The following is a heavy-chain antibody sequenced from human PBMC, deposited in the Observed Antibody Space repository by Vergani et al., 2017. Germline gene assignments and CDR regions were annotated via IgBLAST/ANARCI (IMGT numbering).Heavy chain of an antibody. V-gene: IGHV1-18*01. CDR1: GYTFTSYG. D-gene: IGHD3-3*01. J-gene: IGHJ6*02. CDR3: ARVRDFWSGYSFPVTLYYYYYGMDV. Sequence: QVQLVQSGAEVKKPGASVKVSCKASGYTFTSYGISWVRQAPGQGLEWRGWISAYNGNTNYAQKLQGRVTMTTDTSTSTAYMELRSLRSDDTAVYYCARVRDFWSGYSFPVTLYYYYYGMDVWGQGTTVTVSS. CDR2: ISAYNGNT.